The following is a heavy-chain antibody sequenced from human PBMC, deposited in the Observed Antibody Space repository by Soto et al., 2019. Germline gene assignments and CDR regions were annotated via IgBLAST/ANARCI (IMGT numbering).Heavy chain of an antibody. Sequence: QLLESGGGFVQPGGSLRISCVASGFTFSNFAMAWVRQAPGEGLEWVSAISGSGDDTFYADSMKGRFTISRDNSKDTLYLQINSLRAEDTAVYYCANPIPKTGTTFGFWGQGPLVTVSS. J-gene: IGHJ4*02. V-gene: IGHV3-23*01. D-gene: IGHD1-1*01. CDR3: ANPIPKTGTTFGF. CDR2: ISGSGDDT. CDR1: GFTFSNFA.